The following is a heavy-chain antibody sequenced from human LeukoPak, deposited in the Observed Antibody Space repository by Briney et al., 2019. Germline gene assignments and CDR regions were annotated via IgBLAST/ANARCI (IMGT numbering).Heavy chain of an antibody. CDR2: ISHSGTT. CDR3: ARDGGSDQYYFDN. J-gene: IGHJ4*02. V-gene: IGHV4-4*02. Sequence: PSETLSLTCGVSGASISRPYWWSWVRQPPGKGLEWIAEISHSGTTHYNPSLKSRVIISVDKSKNQVFLKLNSVTAADTAMYYCARDGGSDQYYFDNWGQGTLVIVSS. CDR1: GASISRPYW. D-gene: IGHD6-19*01.